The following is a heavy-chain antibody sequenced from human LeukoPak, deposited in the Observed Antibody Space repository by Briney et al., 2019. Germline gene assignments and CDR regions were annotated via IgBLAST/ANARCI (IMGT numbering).Heavy chain of an antibody. V-gene: IGHV3-53*01. D-gene: IGHD1-1*01. J-gene: IGHJ2*01. CDR3: ARALGTIYWYFDL. Sequence: GGSLRLSCAASGFTVSSNYMTWVRQAPGKGLEWVSVIYSGGSTYYADSVKGRFTISRDNSKNTLYLQMNSLRAEDTAVYYCARALGTIYWYFDLWGRGTLVTVSS. CDR2: IYSGGST. CDR1: GFTVSSNY.